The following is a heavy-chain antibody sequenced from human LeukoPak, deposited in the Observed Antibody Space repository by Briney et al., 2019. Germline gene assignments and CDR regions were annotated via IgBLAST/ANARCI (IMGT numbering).Heavy chain of an antibody. D-gene: IGHD3-10*01. CDR1: GITLSNYG. CDR2: IGASGGGT. V-gene: IGHV3-23*01. Sequence: GGSLRLSCAASGITLSNYGMSWVRQAPGKGLEWVAGIGASGGGTNYADSVKGRFIISRDNPKNTLYLQMSSLRAEDTAVYFCAKRGVVIRVILVGFHKEAYYFDSWGQGALVTVSS. J-gene: IGHJ4*02. CDR3: AKRGVVIRVILVGFHKEAYYFDS.